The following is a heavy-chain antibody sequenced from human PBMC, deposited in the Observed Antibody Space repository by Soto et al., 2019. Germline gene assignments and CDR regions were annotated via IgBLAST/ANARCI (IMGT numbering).Heavy chain of an antibody. CDR2: ISSGGGTT. J-gene: IGHJ3*02. CDR1: GLTFSSYE. V-gene: IGHV3-48*03. CDR3: VKVRDYGEYRGAFDI. Sequence: GGSLRLSCAASGLTFSSYEMNWVRQAPGKGLEWVSYISSGGGTTYYADSVKGRFTLSRDNAKNSLYLQMNSLRAEDTALYYCVKVRDYGEYRGAFDIWGQGTMVTVSS. D-gene: IGHD4-17*01.